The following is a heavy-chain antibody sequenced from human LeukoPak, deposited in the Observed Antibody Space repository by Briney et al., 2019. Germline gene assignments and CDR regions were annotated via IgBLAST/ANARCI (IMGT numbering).Heavy chain of an antibody. CDR1: GGSYSGYY. CDR3: ARVLVVVVPAAIDY. CDR2: INHSGST. Sequence: SETLSLTYAVYGGSYSGYYWSWFLQPPGKGVQGMGEINHSGSTNDNPSLKSRVTISVDTSKNQFSLKLSSVTAADTAVYYCARVLVVVVPAAIDYWGQGTLVTVSS. J-gene: IGHJ4*02. D-gene: IGHD2-2*01. V-gene: IGHV4-34*01.